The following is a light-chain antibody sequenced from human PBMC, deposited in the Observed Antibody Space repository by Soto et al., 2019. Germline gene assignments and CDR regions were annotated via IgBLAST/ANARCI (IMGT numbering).Light chain of an antibody. CDR2: GAS. CDR3: QLYSRSPRQIT. V-gene: IGKV3-20*01. CDR1: QSVSSSY. J-gene: IGKJ5*01. Sequence: EIVLTQSPGTLSLSPGERATLSCRASQSVSSSYLAWYQQKAGQAPRLLIYGASNRATGIPDRFSGSGSGTDCTLTISRLEPEDFAVYYCQLYSRSPRQITFGQGTRLEIK.